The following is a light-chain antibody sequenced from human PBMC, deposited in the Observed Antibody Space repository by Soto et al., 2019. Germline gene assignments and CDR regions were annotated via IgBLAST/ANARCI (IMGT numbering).Light chain of an antibody. Sequence: EIVLTQSPGTLSLSPGERATLSCRASQSVSSSYLAWYQQKPGQAPRLLIYGASSRATGIPVRFSGSGSGTDFTLTIIRLEPEDFAVYYCQQYGSSPQRTFGQGTKVEIK. CDR3: QQYGSSPQRT. J-gene: IGKJ1*01. CDR2: GAS. V-gene: IGKV3-20*01. CDR1: QSVSSSY.